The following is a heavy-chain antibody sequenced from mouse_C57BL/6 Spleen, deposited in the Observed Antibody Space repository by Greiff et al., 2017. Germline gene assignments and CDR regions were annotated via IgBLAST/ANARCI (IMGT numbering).Heavy chain of an antibody. CDR2: INPSSGYT. V-gene: IGHV1-7*01. J-gene: IGHJ2*01. CDR1: GYTFTSYW. D-gene: IGHD1-1*01. CDR3: ARWDFDYYGSSHYYFDY. Sequence: VQLQQSGAELAKPGASVKLSCKASGYTFTSYWMHWVKQRPGQGLEWIGYINPSSGYTKYNQKFKDKATLTADKSSSTTYMQLSSLTYEDSAVYYCARWDFDYYGSSHYYFDYWGQGTTLTVSS.